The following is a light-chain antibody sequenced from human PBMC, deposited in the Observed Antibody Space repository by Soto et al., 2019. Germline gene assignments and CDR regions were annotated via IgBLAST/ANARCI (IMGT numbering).Light chain of an antibody. V-gene: IGKV1-17*01. CDR1: QGIRND. J-gene: IGKJ1*01. CDR3: LQYSSHSWT. Sequence: IQMTQSPSSLSASVGDRFTITCRASQGIRNDLGWYQQKPGKAPELLIFDASSLKSGVPSRFSGSGSGTEFTLTISRLQPDDVATYHCLQYSSHSWTFGHGTKVDI. CDR2: DAS.